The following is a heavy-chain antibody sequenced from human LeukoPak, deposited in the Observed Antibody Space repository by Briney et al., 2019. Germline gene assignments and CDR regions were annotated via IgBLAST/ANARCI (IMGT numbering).Heavy chain of an antibody. CDR2: ISWDGGST. J-gene: IGHJ4*02. CDR1: GFTFDDYT. CDR3: AKEGGGVGGFDY. V-gene: IGHV3-43*01. Sequence: GGSLRLSCAASGFTFDDYTMHWVRQAPGKGLEWVSLISWDGGSTYYADSVKGRFTISRDNSKNSLYLQMNSLRTEDTALYYWAKEGGGVGGFDYWGQGTLVTASS. D-gene: IGHD2-15*01.